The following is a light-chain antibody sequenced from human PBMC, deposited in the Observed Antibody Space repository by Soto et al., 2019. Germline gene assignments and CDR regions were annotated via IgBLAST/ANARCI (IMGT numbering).Light chain of an antibody. CDR1: QGINSW. V-gene: IGKV1-12*01. CDR2: AAS. Sequence: IQLPQSPSSVSASVCDRVTLTCRASQGINSWLAWYQQKPGKAPKLLIYAASNLQSGVPSRFSGSGSGTDFTLTISSLQPEDFATYYCQQANSFPWTFGQGTKVDIK. CDR3: QQANSFPWT. J-gene: IGKJ1*01.